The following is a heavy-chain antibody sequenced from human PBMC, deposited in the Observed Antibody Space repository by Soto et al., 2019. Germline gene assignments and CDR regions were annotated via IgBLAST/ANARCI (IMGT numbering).Heavy chain of an antibody. CDR3: ARGGVTPIEYYYDSSGYYGY. J-gene: IGHJ4*02. V-gene: IGHV1-2*04. Sequence: ASVKVSCKASGYAFTSNSMQWVRQAPGQGLEWMGWINPNSGGTNYAQKFQGWVTMTRDTSISTAYMELSRLRSDDTAVYYCARGGVTPIEYYYDSSGYYGYWGQGTLVTAPQ. CDR2: INPNSGGT. CDR1: GYAFTSNS. D-gene: IGHD3-22*01.